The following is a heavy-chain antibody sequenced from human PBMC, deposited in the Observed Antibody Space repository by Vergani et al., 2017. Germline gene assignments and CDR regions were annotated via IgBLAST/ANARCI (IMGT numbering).Heavy chain of an antibody. V-gene: IGHV4-59*01. D-gene: IGHD1-1*01. J-gene: IGHJ6*02. CDR3: ARGTRNYGMDV. CDR1: GGSISSYY. Sequence: QVQLQESGPGLVKPSETLSLTCTVSGGSISSYYWNWIRQPPWQGLEWIGYIYYSGSTNYNPSLKSRVTISVDTSKNQFSLKLSSVTAADTAVYYCARGTRNYGMDVWGQGTTVTVSS. CDR2: IYYSGST.